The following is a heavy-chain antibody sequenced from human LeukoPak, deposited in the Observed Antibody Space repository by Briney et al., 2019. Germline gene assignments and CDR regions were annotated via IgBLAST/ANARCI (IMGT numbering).Heavy chain of an antibody. J-gene: IGHJ6*03. Sequence: ASVKVSRKASGYTFSNYYIHWVRQAPGQGLEWMGIINPSGGSTTYAQKFQGRVTMTRDMSTSTVYMELISLRSEDTAVYYCARVEIRGVTNYYMDVWGKGTTVTMSS. D-gene: IGHD3-10*01. CDR3: ARVEIRGVTNYYMDV. V-gene: IGHV1-46*01. CDR2: INPSGGST. CDR1: GYTFSNYY.